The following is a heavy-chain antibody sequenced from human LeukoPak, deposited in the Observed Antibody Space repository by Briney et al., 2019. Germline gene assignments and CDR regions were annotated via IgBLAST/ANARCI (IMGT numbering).Heavy chain of an antibody. J-gene: IGHJ4*02. CDR3: ARGKDTAMVTPYYFDY. D-gene: IGHD5-18*01. CDR2: IYHSGST. V-gene: IGHV4-38-2*02. CDR1: SGAISNYY. Sequence: SETLSLTCTVSSGAISNYYWGWIRQPPGKGLEWIGSIYHSGSTYYNPSLKSRVTISVDTSKNQFSLKLSSVTAADTAVYYCARGKDTAMVTPYYFDYWGQGTLVTVSS.